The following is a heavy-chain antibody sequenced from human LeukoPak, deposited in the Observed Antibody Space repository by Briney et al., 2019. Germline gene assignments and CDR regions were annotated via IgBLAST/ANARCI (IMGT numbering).Heavy chain of an antibody. D-gene: IGHD3-3*01. J-gene: IGHJ4*02. CDR1: GYTFTDYY. CDR2: INPNSGDT. Sequence: ASVKVSCKASGYTFTDYYINWVRQAPGQGLEWTGWINPNSGDTNYAQKFQDRVTMTRDTSISTAYIELNFLRSDDTAVYYCSISANDFWSGFFDYWGQGTLVTVSS. V-gene: IGHV1-2*02. CDR3: SISANDFWSGFFDY.